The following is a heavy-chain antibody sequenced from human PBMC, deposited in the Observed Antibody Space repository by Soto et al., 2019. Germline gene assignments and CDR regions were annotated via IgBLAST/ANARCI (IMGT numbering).Heavy chain of an antibody. Sequence: EVQLVESGGGLVKPGGSLRLSCAASGFIFTSYTMNWVRQAPGRGLEWVSSISPNSDYIYDSDSVKGRFTISRDNAKYSLFLQMNTLRPEDTAVYSCARSPPGASPAPVRHSDLWGRGTLGTVSS. J-gene: IGHJ2*01. CDR1: GFIFTSYT. CDR2: ISPNSDYI. CDR3: ARSPPGASPAPVRHSDL. D-gene: IGHD2-15*01. V-gene: IGHV3-21*06.